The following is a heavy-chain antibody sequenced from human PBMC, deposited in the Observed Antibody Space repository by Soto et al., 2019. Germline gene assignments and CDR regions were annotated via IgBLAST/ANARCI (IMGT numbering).Heavy chain of an antibody. Sequence: QVQLVESGGGVVQPGRSLRLSCAASGFTFSSYGMHWVRQAPGKGLEWVAVISYDGSNKYYADSVKGRFTISRDNSKNKQYLQMNSLRAEDTAVYYCAKSRTLWFGELFDYWGQGTLVTVSS. CDR3: AKSRTLWFGELFDY. J-gene: IGHJ4*02. D-gene: IGHD3-10*01. V-gene: IGHV3-30*18. CDR2: ISYDGSNK. CDR1: GFTFSSYG.